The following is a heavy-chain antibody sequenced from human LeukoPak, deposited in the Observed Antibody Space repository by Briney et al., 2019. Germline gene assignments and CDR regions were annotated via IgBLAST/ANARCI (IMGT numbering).Heavy chain of an antibody. V-gene: IGHV1-69*05. CDR2: IIPIFGTA. CDR1: GGTFSSYA. CDR3: ARFRAPVLEWLPMGDAFDI. Sequence: GSSVKVSCKASGGTFSSYAISWVRQAPGQGLEWMGGIIPIFGTANYAQKFQGRVTITTDESTSTAYMELSSLRSEDTAVYYCARFRAPVLEWLPMGDAFDIWGQGTMVTVSS. J-gene: IGHJ3*02. D-gene: IGHD3-3*01.